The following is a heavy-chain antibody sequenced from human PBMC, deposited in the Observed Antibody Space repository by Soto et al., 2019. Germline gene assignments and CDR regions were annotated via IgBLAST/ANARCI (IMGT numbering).Heavy chain of an antibody. CDR3: ARDVVNSYASSGYFGC. J-gene: IGHJ4*02. Sequence: PSETLSLTCTVSGGSISSYYWSWIRQPAEKGLEWIGRIYSSGTTNYNPSLKSRVTMSVDTSKNQFSLKLSSVTAADTAVYYCARDVVNSYASSGYFGCWRQGTLITVSS. CDR1: GGSISSYY. V-gene: IGHV4-4*07. D-gene: IGHD3-22*01. CDR2: IYSSGTT.